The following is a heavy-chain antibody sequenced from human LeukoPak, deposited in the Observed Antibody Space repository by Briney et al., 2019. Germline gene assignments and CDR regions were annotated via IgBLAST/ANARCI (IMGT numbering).Heavy chain of an antibody. CDR3: AMSGYCTSSSCYYYYGMDV. CDR1: GYTFSGYY. Sequence: GASVKVSCKASGYTFSGYYMHWVRQAPGQGLEWMGWINPNSGGTNYAQKFQGRVTMTRDTSISTVYMELSRLSSDDTAVYYCAMSGYCTSSSCYYYYGMDVWGQRTTVTVSS. D-gene: IGHD2-2*03. V-gene: IGHV1-2*02. CDR2: INPNSGGT. J-gene: IGHJ6*02.